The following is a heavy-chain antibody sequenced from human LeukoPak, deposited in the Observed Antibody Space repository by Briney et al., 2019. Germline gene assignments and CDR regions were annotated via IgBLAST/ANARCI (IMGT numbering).Heavy chain of an antibody. J-gene: IGHJ4*02. D-gene: IGHD2-15*01. CDR2: VSGSDDNK. V-gene: IGHV3-11*01. CDR1: GFTFSDYY. CDR3: ARAGLGGHYIDY. Sequence: PGGSLRLSCAASGFTFSDYYMTWIRQAPGQGLEWISYVSGSDDNKYYAGSVRGRFAISRDNAEKSLFLQMSNVRAEDTAVYYCARAGLGGHYIDYWGQGTLVTVSS.